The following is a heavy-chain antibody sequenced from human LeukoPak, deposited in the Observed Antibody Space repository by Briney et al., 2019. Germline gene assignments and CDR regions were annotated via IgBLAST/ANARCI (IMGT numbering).Heavy chain of an antibody. D-gene: IGHD6-13*01. CDR1: GGSISSYY. Sequence: PSETLSLTCTVSGGSISSYYWSGIRQPPGKGLEWIGYIYYSGSTNYNPSLQSRVTISVDTSKNQFSLKLSSVPAADTAVYYCARSASGSSLARFDTWGQGTLVTVSS. J-gene: IGHJ5*02. CDR3: ARSASGSSLARFDT. V-gene: IGHV4-59*01. CDR2: IYYSGST.